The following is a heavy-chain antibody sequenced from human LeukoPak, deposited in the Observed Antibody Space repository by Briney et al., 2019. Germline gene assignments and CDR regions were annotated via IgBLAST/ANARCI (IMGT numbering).Heavy chain of an antibody. CDR3: ARSRGGFGDYGSWFDP. Sequence: SETLSLTCTVSGGSISRYYWSWIRQPPGKGLEWIGYIYSSGSTNYNPSLKSRVTISVDTSKNQFSLKLSSVTAADTAVYYCARSRGGFGDYGSWFDPWGQGTLVTVSS. D-gene: IGHD4-17*01. CDR1: GGSISRYY. CDR2: IYSSGST. J-gene: IGHJ5*02. V-gene: IGHV4-59*01.